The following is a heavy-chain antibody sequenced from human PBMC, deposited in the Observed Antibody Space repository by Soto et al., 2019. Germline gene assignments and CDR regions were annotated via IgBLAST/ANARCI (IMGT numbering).Heavy chain of an antibody. D-gene: IGHD6-6*01. CDR2: IYWDDDK. Sequence: QITLKESGPTLVKPTQTLTLTCTFSGFSLSTSGVGVGWIRQPPGKALEWLALIYWDDDKRYSPSPKSRLTITKDTSKNQVVLTMTNMDPVDTATYYCAHRPKKRFIAARRIIWFDPWGQGTLVTVSS. J-gene: IGHJ5*02. V-gene: IGHV2-5*02. CDR1: GFSLSTSGVG. CDR3: AHRPKKRFIAARRIIWFDP.